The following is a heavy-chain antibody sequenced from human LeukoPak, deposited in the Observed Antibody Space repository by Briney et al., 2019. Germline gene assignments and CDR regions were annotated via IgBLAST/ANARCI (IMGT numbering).Heavy chain of an antibody. J-gene: IGHJ4*02. Sequence: ASVEVSCKASGYTFTGYYMHWVRQAPGQGLEWMGWINPNSGGTNYAQKFQGRVTMTRDTSISTAYMELSRLGSDDTAVYYCARGYGSGSYYIPYFDFWGQGTLVTVSS. V-gene: IGHV1-2*02. CDR2: INPNSGGT. D-gene: IGHD3-10*01. CDR1: GYTFTGYY. CDR3: ARGYGSGSYYIPYFDF.